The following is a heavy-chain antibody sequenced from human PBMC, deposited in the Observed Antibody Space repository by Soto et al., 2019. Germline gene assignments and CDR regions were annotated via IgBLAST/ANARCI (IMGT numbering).Heavy chain of an antibody. CDR1: GYRFSSYW. V-gene: IGHV5-51*01. D-gene: IGHD2-8*01. J-gene: IGHJ6*02. CDR2: IYPGDSDT. Sequence: GESLKISCQGSGYRFSSYWIAWVRQMPGKGLEWMGIIYPGDSDTRYSPSFEGQVTMSVDKSNSTAYLHWSSLKASDTAMYYCARQGSNGAYYYYGMDVWGQGTTVTVSS. CDR3: ARQGSNGAYYYYGMDV.